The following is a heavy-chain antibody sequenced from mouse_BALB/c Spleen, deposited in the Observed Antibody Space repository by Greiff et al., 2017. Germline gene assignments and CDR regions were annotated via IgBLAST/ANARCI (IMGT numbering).Heavy chain of an antibody. V-gene: IGHV1-5*01. Sequence: EVQLQQSGTVLARPGASVKMSCKASGYSFTSYWMHWVKQRPGQGLEWIGAIYPGNSDTSYNQKFKGKAKLTAVTSASTAYMELSSLTNEDSAVYYCTSGNFPWFAYWGQGTLVTVSA. J-gene: IGHJ3*01. CDR3: TSGNFPWFAY. CDR2: IYPGNSDT. CDR1: GYSFTSYW. D-gene: IGHD2-1*01.